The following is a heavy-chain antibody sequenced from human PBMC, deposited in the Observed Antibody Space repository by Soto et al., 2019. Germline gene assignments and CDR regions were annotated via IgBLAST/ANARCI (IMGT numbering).Heavy chain of an antibody. CDR1: SGSISSSYW. V-gene: IGHV4-4*02. J-gene: IGHJ5*02. D-gene: IGHD2-2*01. Sequence: ASETLSLTCAVSSGSISSSYWWTWVRQSPGKGLEWIGEIYHSGNTNYNPSLKSRVTMSVDKSKNQFSLKLSSVTAADTAVYYCAAVSGGCSRTSCQIDPWGQGTQVTVSS. CDR2: IYHSGNT. CDR3: AAVSGGCSRTSCQIDP.